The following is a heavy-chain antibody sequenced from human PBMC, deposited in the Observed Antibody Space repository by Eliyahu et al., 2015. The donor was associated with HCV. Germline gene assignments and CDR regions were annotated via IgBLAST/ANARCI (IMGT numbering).Heavy chain of an antibody. D-gene: IGHD4-17*01. CDR2: ISSSSSYI. V-gene: IGHV3-21*01. Sequence: EVQLVESGGGLVKPGGSLRLSCAASGFTFSSYSMNWVRQAPGKGLGWVSSISSSSSYIYYADSVKGRFTISRDNAKNSLYLQMNSLRAEDTAVYYCARVNDYGDYVGAGGLDYWGQGTLVTVSS. J-gene: IGHJ4*02. CDR3: ARVNDYGDYVGAGGLDY. CDR1: GFTFSSYS.